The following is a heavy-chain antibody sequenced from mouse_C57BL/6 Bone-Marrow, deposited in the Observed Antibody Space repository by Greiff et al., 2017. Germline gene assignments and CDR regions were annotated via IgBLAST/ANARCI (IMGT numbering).Heavy chain of an antibody. J-gene: IGHJ2*01. D-gene: IGHD1-1*01. CDR3: ARSLYYYGSSSSYYFDY. V-gene: IGHV1-80*01. CDR2: IYPGDGDT. CDR1: GYAFSSYW. Sequence: QVQLQQSGAELVKPGASVKISCKASGYAFSSYWMNWVKQRPGKGLEWIGQIYPGDGDTNYNGKFKGKATLTADKSSSTAYMQLSSLTSEDSAVYFCARSLYYYGSSSSYYFDYWGQGTTLTVSS.